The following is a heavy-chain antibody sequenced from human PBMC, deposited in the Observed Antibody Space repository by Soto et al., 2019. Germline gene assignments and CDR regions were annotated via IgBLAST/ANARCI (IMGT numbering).Heavy chain of an antibody. CDR3: ARDGSRLRYFDWYPSDY. J-gene: IGHJ4*02. CDR2: ISYDGSNK. D-gene: IGHD3-9*01. Sequence: GGSLRLSCAASGFTFSSYAMHWVRQAPGKGLEWVAVISYDGSNKYYADSVKGRFTISRDNSKNTLYLQMNSLRAEDTAVYYCARDGSRLRYFDWYPSDYWGQGTLVTVSS. V-gene: IGHV3-30-3*01. CDR1: GFTFSSYA.